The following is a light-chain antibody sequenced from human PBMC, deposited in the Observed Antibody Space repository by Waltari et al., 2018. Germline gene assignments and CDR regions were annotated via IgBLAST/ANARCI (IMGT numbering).Light chain of an antibody. J-gene: IGKJ4*01. Sequence: EIVLTQSPDFLSVTPKQKVTITCRASQSVGSTLHWYQQKAHQSPKLLIQYASHSMPGVPSRFSGSGSGTDFTLTISSLEVEDAAAYYCHQSRSFPVTLGGGTEVEI. CDR1: QSVGST. CDR3: HQSRSFPVT. CDR2: YAS. V-gene: IGKV6D-21*02.